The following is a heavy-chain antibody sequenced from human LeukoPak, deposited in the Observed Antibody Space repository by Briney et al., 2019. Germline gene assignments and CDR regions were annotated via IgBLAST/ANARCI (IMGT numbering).Heavy chain of an antibody. D-gene: IGHD6-19*01. CDR3: AKAAVAGLYYFDY. CDR1: GFTFSSYG. V-gene: IGHV3-30*18. J-gene: IGHJ4*02. Sequence: GGSLRLSCAASGFTFSSYGMHWVRQAPGKGLEWVAVISYDGSNKYYADSVKGRFTISRDNSKNTLYLQMNSLRAEDTAVYYCAKAAVAGLYYFDYWGQGTLVTVPS. CDR2: ISYDGSNK.